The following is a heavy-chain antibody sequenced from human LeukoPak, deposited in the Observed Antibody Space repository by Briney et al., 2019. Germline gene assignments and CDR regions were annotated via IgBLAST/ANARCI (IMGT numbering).Heavy chain of an antibody. Sequence: SQTLSLTCTVSGGSISSGDYYWSWIRQHPGKGLEWIGYIFYSGSTYYNPSLKSRVTISVDTSNNQFSLKLGPVTAADTAVYYCARVAAAGNLHNWFDPWGQGTLVTVSS. CDR2: IFYSGST. CDR3: ARVAAAGNLHNWFDP. D-gene: IGHD6-13*01. V-gene: IGHV4-31*03. J-gene: IGHJ5*02. CDR1: GGSISSGDYY.